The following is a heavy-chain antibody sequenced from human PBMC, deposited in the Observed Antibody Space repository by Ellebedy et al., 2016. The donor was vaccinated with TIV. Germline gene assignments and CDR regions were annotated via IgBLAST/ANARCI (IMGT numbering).Heavy chain of an antibody. V-gene: IGHV3-48*04. CDR2: ISSSSSTI. CDR3: ARVQGLWFGDPDY. J-gene: IGHJ4*02. CDR1: GFTFSSYS. D-gene: IGHD3-10*01. Sequence: GGSLRLSXAASGFTFSSYSMNWVRQAPGKGLEWVSYISSSSSTIYYADSVKGRFTISRDNAKNSLYLQMNSLRAEDTAVYHCARVQGLWFGDPDYWGQGTLVTVSS.